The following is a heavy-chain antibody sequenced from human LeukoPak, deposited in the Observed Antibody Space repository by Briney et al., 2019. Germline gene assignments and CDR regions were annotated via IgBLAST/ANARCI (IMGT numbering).Heavy chain of an antibody. CDR1: GGSISSSSYY. CDR2: IYYSGST. CDR3: ARVFGYYDSSGYYQRPYYFDS. V-gene: IGHV4-39*07. Sequence: SETLSLTCTVSGGSISSSSYYWGWIRQPPGKGLEWIGSIYYSGSTYYNPSLKSRVTISVDTSKNQFSLKLSSVTAADTAVYYCARVFGYYDSSGYYQRPYYFDSWGQGTLVTVSS. J-gene: IGHJ4*02. D-gene: IGHD3-22*01.